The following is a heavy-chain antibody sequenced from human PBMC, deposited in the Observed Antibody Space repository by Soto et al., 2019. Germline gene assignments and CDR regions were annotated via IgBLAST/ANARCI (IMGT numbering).Heavy chain of an antibody. CDR2: TYYRSKWNN. D-gene: IGHD3-10*01. CDR1: GYRLSSNMAA. Sequence: PTQNLSIPCSISGYRLSSNMAAWAWIRQSPSRGLEWLGRTYYRSKWNNDYALSVKSRITINPDTPKNQFSLHLYSVTPEDTAVYYCTGITSFRGMDVWGQGTQVTFSS. V-gene: IGHV6-1*01. J-gene: IGHJ6*02. CDR3: TGITSFRGMDV.